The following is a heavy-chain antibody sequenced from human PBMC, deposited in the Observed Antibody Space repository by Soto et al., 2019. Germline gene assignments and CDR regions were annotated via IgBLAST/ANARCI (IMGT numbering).Heavy chain of an antibody. D-gene: IGHD6-25*01. J-gene: IGHJ6*02. V-gene: IGHV4-59*08. CDR3: ARQVSSAWPPYYYDMDV. CDR1: GGSINNYY. Sequence: SETLSLTCTVSGGSINNYYWSWIRQPPGKGLEWIGYSYYSGRTSYNPSLKSRVTISVDTSKNQVSLKLSSVTAADTAMYFCARQVSSAWPPYYYDMDVWGQGTTVTVSS. CDR2: SYYSGRT.